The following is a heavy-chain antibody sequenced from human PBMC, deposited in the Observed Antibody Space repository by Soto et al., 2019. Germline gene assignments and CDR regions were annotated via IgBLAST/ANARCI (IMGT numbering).Heavy chain of an antibody. Sequence: QITLKESGPPLGKPTQTLTLTCTFSGFSLSTSAVGVGWIRQPPGKALEWLALIYWDDDKYYSPSLKSRLTISKDTSKRQVVLSMTNMDPVDTATYYCARHYGSGNHDLCYFDLWGRGALVTVSS. CDR2: IYWDDDK. CDR3: ARHYGSGNHDLCYFDL. J-gene: IGHJ2*01. D-gene: IGHD3-10*01. V-gene: IGHV2-5*02. CDR1: GFSLSTSAVG.